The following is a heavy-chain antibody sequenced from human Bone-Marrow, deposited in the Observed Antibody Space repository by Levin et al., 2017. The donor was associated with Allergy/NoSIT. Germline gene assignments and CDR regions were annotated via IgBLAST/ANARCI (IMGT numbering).Heavy chain of an antibody. V-gene: IGHV1-18*01. CDR2: INVENGDT. CDR3: ARVARDAFGVVVEYYHYMDV. Sequence: GESLKISCKTSGYSFTNYGITWVRQAPGQGFEWMGWINVENGDTNYGQKFQGRVSMTTDTSTSTVYMELRSLSPDDPAVYYCARVARDAFGVVVEYYHYMDVWGKGTTVTVSS. J-gene: IGHJ6*03. D-gene: IGHD3-3*01. CDR1: GYSFTNYG.